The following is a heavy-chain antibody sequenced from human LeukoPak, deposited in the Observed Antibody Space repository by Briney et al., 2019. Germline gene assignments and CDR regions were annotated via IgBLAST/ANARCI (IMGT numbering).Heavy chain of an antibody. CDR1: GFSLSTTGMR. CDR3: ARLQGAYCRGGDCATCFDP. J-gene: IGHJ5*02. Sequence: SGPALVKPTQTLILTCTFSGFSLSTTGMRVSWIRQPPGKALEWLARIDWDDDKFYSTSLRTRLTISKDTSKNQVVLTMTNMDPVDTATYYCARLQGAYCRGGDCATCFDPWGQGTLVTVSS. D-gene: IGHD2-15*01. CDR2: IDWDDDK. V-gene: IGHV2-70*04.